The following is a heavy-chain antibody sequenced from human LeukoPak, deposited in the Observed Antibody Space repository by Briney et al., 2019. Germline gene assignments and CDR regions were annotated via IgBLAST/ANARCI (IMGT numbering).Heavy chain of an antibody. J-gene: IGHJ5*02. CDR3: ARVNLRGSQYNWFDP. CDR2: ITPITDTT. Sequence: SVKVSCKASGGTLNTHIFTWVRQAPGQGLEWMGRITPITDTTIYAQKFQGRMTITADKSTSTIYMELSSLRSDDTAVYYCARVNLRGSQYNWFDPRGQGTLVTVSS. D-gene: IGHD1-26*01. V-gene: IGHV1-69*08. CDR1: GGTLNTHI.